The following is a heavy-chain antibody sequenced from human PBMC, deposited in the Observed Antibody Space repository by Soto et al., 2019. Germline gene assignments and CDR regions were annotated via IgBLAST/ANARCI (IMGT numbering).Heavy chain of an antibody. Sequence: SETLSLTSTVSSGFIRSSSYYGGWFCQPPGKGLEWIGSIYYSGSTYYNPSLKSRVTISVDTSKNQFSLKLSSVTAADTAVYYCASPKIAFYNWFDPWGQGTLVTVS. D-gene: IGHD3-3*02. CDR1: SGFIRSSSYY. V-gene: IGHV4-39*01. CDR2: IYYSGST. CDR3: ASPKIAFYNWFDP. J-gene: IGHJ5*02.